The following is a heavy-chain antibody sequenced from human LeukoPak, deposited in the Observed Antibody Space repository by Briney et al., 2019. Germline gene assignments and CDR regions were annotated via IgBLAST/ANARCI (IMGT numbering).Heavy chain of an antibody. CDR1: GFTFTTFW. V-gene: IGHV3-74*01. D-gene: IGHD3-22*01. Sequence: GGSLRLSCATSGFTFTTFWMHWVRQAPGKGLVWVSRINHDGSNTNYADSVKGRSTISRDNAKNTVYLQMNSLRAEDTAVYYCVRDWGYDSSGYWQKYFDTWGQGTLVTVSS. J-gene: IGHJ4*02. CDR2: INHDGSNT. CDR3: VRDWGYDSSGYWQKYFDT.